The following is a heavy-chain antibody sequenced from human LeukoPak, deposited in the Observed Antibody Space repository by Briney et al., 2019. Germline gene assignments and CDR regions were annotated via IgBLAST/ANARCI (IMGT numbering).Heavy chain of an antibody. J-gene: IGHJ4*02. V-gene: IGHV1-3*01. CDR1: GYTFTSYA. CDR2: INAGNGNT. D-gene: IGHD6-13*01. Sequence: EASVKVSCKASGYTFTSYAMHWVRQAPGQRLEWMGWINAGNGNTKYSQKFQGRVTITRDTSASTAYMELSSLRSEDTAVYYCASLGSSSWYLDYWGQGTLVTASS. CDR3: ASLGSSSWYLDY.